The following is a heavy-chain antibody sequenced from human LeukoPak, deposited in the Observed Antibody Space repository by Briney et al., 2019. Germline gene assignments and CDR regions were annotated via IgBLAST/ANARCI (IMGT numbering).Heavy chain of an antibody. CDR3: ATTNVLLWFGELSKTAYFDY. D-gene: IGHD3-10*01. CDR2: VNHSGST. J-gene: IGHJ4*02. Sequence: SETPSLTCAVYGGSFSGYYWNWIRQPPGKGLEWLGEVNHSGSTNYNPSLKSRVTISVDTSKNQFSLKLSSVTAADTAVYYCATTNVLLWFGELSKTAYFDYWGQGTLVTVSS. V-gene: IGHV4-34*01. CDR1: GGSFSGYY.